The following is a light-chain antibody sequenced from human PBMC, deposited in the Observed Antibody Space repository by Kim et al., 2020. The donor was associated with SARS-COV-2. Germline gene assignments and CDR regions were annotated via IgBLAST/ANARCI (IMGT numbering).Light chain of an antibody. CDR1: QSVSSY. V-gene: IGKV3-11*01. CDR3: HQRSKWPPWM. CDR2: DAS. J-gene: IGKJ1*01. Sequence: EIVLTQSPATLSLSPGERATLSCRASQSVSSYLAWYQQQPGQAPRLLIYDASNRATDIPARFSGSGSGTDFTLTISCLEPEDFAVYYCHQRSKWPPWMFGQGNKVDIK.